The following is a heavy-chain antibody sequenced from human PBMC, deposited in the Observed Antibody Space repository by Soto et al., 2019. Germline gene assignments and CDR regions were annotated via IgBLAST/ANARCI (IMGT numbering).Heavy chain of an antibody. CDR3: ARGAVYGSGKGGGKSDYFDY. D-gene: IGHD3-10*01. CDR2: INAGNGNT. V-gene: IGHV1-3*01. Sequence: ASVKVSCKASGYTFTSYAMHWVRQAPGQRLEWLGWINAGNGNTKYSQKFQGRVTITRDTSASTAYMELSSLRSEDTAVYYCARGAVYGSGKGGGKSDYFDYWGQGTLVTVSS. J-gene: IGHJ4*02. CDR1: GYTFTSYA.